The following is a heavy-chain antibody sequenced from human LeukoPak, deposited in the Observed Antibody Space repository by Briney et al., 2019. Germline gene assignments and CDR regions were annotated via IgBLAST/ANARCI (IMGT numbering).Heavy chain of an antibody. CDR2: ISNGGGTI. J-gene: IGHJ4*02. CDR1: GXTFTSYD. V-gene: IGHV3-48*03. Sequence: GGSLRLSCVTSGXTFTSYDFNWVRQAPGKGLECVSYISNGGGTIYYADSVKGRFTISRDNAKNSVFLQMNTLRAEDTAVYYCARDSYMFGSDYWGQGTLVTVSS. CDR3: ARDSYMFGSDY. D-gene: IGHD3-10*02.